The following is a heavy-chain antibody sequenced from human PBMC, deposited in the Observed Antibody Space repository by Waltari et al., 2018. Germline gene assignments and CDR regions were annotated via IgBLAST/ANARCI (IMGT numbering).Heavy chain of an antibody. Sequence: EVQLVESGGGLVQPGGSLRLSCAASGFTFSYYWMHWVRQAPGKGLVWVSRIDSDGTSTRYADSVKSRFTISRDNAKNTLCLQMNSLRGEDTAVYYCARDQGGARGFMDSWGQGTLVTVSS. J-gene: IGHJ4*02. V-gene: IGHV3-74*01. D-gene: IGHD3-22*01. CDR3: ARDQGGARGFMDS. CDR1: GFTFSYYW. CDR2: IDSDGTST.